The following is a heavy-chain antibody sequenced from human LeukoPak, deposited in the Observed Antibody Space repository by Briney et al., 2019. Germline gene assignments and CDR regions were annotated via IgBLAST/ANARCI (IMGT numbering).Heavy chain of an antibody. J-gene: IGHJ6*02. V-gene: IGHV1-2*02. CDR1: GYTFTGYY. CDR3: AREGAGIVVVPAATPYYYYYAMDV. CDR2: INPNSGGT. D-gene: IGHD2-2*01. Sequence: ASVKVSCKASGYTFTGYYMHWVRQAPGQGLEWMGWINPNSGGTNYAQKFQGRVTTTRDTSISTAYMELSRLRSDDTAVYYCAREGAGIVVVPAATPYYYYYAMDVWGQGTTVTVSS.